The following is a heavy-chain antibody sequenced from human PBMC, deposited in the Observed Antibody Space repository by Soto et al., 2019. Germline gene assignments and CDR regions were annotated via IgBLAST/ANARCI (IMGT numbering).Heavy chain of an antibody. J-gene: IGHJ6*02. V-gene: IGHV1-46*01. CDR1: GYTFTSYY. Sequence: ASVKVSCKASGYTFTSYYMHWVRQAPGQGLEWMGIINPSGGSTSYAQKFQGRVTMTRDTSTSTVYMELSSLRSEDTAVYYCARSTAVAETYYYYGMDVWGQGTTVTVSS. D-gene: IGHD6-19*01. CDR3: ARSTAVAETYYYYGMDV. CDR2: INPSGGST.